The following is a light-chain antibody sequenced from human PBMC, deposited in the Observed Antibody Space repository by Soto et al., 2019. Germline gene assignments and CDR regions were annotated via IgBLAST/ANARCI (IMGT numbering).Light chain of an antibody. J-gene: IGLJ3*02. CDR1: SSNIGAGYD. CDR2: GNN. V-gene: IGLV1-40*01. Sequence: QPVLTQPPSVSGAPGQRVTISCTGSSSNIGAGYDVHWYQQLPGTAPKLLIYGNNNRPSGVPDRFSGSKSGTSASLAITGLQAEDEADYYCQSYDNSLSASGFGGGTKLTVL. CDR3: QSYDNSLSASG.